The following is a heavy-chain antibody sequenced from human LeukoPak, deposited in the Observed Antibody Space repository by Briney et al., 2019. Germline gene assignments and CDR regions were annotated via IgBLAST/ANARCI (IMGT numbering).Heavy chain of an antibody. Sequence: RASVKVSCKASGYTFTGYYMHWVRQAPGQGLEWMGWINPNSGGTNYAQKFQGRVTMTRDTSISTAYMELSRLRSDDTAVYYCARGTTLEYYDFWSGYYSRGVIGYFDYWGQGTLVTVSS. CDR1: GYTFTGYY. CDR2: INPNSGGT. D-gene: IGHD3-3*01. V-gene: IGHV1-2*02. J-gene: IGHJ4*02. CDR3: ARGTTLEYYDFWSGYYSRGVIGYFDY.